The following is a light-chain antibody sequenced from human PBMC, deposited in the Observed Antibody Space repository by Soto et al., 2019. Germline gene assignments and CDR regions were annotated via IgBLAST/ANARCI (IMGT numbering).Light chain of an antibody. V-gene: IGKV3-20*01. CDR1: QSVSSSY. CDR2: GAS. Sequence: EIVLTQSPGTLSLSPGERATISCRASQSVSSSYLAWYQLKPGQAPRLLIYGASSRATGIPDRFSGSGSGTDFTLTISRLEPDDFAVYYCQQYGSSPWTFGQGTKVEIK. CDR3: QQYGSSPWT. J-gene: IGKJ1*01.